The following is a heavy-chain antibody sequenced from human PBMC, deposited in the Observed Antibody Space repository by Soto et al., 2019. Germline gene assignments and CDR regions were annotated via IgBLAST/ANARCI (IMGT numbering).Heavy chain of an antibody. Sequence: QVQLVQSGAEVMQPGASVKVSCKASGYTFTNYNINWVRQAPGQGLEWMGWISAYNGNTNYAQKVQGIVTMTTDTSTSTAYMERRSLRSDDTAVYYCAREGGVTYDILPRFNWFDPWGQGTLVSVSS. CDR2: ISAYNGNT. CDR3: AREGGVTYDILPRFNWFDP. CDR1: GYTFTNYN. D-gene: IGHD3-9*01. V-gene: IGHV1-18*01. J-gene: IGHJ5*02.